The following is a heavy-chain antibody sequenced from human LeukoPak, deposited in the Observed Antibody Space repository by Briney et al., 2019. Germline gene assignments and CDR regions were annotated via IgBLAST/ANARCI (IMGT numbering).Heavy chain of an antibody. V-gene: IGHV4-59*01. Sequence: PSETLSLTCAVSGGSFSGYYWSWIRQPPGTGLEWIGHIYYSGSTNYNPSLKSRLTISIDTSKNQFSLKLSSVTAADTAVYYCAIVVDFDWLYFDYWGQGTLVTVSS. CDR1: GGSFSGYY. CDR2: IYYSGST. J-gene: IGHJ4*02. D-gene: IGHD3-9*01. CDR3: AIVVDFDWLYFDY.